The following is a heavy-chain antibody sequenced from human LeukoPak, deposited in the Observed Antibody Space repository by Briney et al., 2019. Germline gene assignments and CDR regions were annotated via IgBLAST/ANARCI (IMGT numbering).Heavy chain of an antibody. CDR1: GFTFSSYA. CDR2: ISGSGGST. Sequence: GGSLRLSCAASGFTFSSYAMSWVRQAPGKGLEWVSAISGSGGSTYYADSLKGRFTISRDNSKNSLYLQMNSLRTEDTALYYCAKEMQGTVGYLFDYWGQGTLVTVSS. CDR3: AKEMQGTVGYLFDY. V-gene: IGHV3-23*01. D-gene: IGHD3-22*01. J-gene: IGHJ4*02.